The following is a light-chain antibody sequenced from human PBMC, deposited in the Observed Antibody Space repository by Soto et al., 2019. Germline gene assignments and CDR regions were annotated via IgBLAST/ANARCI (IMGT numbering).Light chain of an antibody. CDR2: AAC. Sequence: DIPMTQSPSSVSASVGDRVTITWRASQDIGSWLAWHQQKRGKAPKAXIYAACSLQSGVPSRFSGSGSGTHFTLTISSLQPEDFTTYYCPQTNSFPISFGQGTRLEIK. V-gene: IGKV1D-12*01. CDR3: PQTNSFPIS. J-gene: IGKJ5*01. CDR1: QDIGSW.